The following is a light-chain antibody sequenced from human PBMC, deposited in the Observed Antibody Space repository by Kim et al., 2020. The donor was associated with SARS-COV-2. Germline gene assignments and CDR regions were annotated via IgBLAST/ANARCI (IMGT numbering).Light chain of an antibody. CDR1: QSISSY. CDR3: QQSYSTPYT. Sequence: AAVGDRVTITCRASQSISSYLNWYQQKPGKAPKLLIYAASSLQSGVPSRFSGSGSETDFTLTISSLQPEDFATYYCQQSYSTPYTFGQGTKLEI. V-gene: IGKV1-39*01. CDR2: AAS. J-gene: IGKJ2*01.